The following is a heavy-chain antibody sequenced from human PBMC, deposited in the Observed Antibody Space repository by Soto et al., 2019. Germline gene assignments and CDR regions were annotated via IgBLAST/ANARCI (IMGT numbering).Heavy chain of an antibody. V-gene: IGHV4-59*08. D-gene: IGHD1-20*01. Sequence: QVQLQESGPGLVKPSETLSLTCTVSGGSISSYYWSWIRQPPGKGLEWIGYIYYSGSTNYNPSLXSXVXIXXDTSKNQFSLKLSSVTAADTAVYYCASRYGDASDIWGQGTMVTVSS. CDR2: IYYSGST. CDR1: GGSISSYY. J-gene: IGHJ3*02. CDR3: ASRYGDASDI.